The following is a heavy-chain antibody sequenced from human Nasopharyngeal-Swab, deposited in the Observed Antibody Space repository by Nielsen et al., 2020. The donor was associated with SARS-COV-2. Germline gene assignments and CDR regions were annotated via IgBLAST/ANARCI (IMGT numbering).Heavy chain of an antibody. J-gene: IGHJ4*02. V-gene: IGHV3-15*01. Sequence: ETLSLTCAASGFTFSNAWMSWVRQAPGKGLEWVGRIKSKTDGGTTDYAAPVKGRFTISRDDSKNTLYLQMNSLKTEDTAVYYCTTDPKITMVRGVIRLFDYWGQGTLVTVSS. CDR3: TTDPKITMVRGVIRLFDY. CDR2: IKSKTDGGTT. D-gene: IGHD3-10*01. CDR1: GFTFSNAW.